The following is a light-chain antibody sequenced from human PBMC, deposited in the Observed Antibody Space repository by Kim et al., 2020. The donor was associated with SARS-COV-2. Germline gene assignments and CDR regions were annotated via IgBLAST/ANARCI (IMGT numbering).Light chain of an antibody. Sequence: PGERATRSCRASQSIDTYLAWYQQRPGQAPRLLVYDASNRATGVPDRFSGSGSGTDLTLTISSLEPEDFSIYYCQQRNSWPPAVTFGGGTKVDIK. CDR1: QSIDTY. J-gene: IGKJ4*01. V-gene: IGKV3-11*01. CDR2: DAS. CDR3: QQRNSWPPAVT.